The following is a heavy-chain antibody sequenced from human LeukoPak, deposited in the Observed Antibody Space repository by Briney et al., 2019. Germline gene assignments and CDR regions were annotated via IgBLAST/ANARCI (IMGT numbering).Heavy chain of an antibody. J-gene: IGHJ4*02. Sequence: SETLSLTCTVSGGSISSYYWSWIRQPPGKGLEWIGYIYYSGSTNYNPSLKSRVTISVDTSKNQFSPKLSSVTAADTAVYYCARDRSEGYYFDYWGQGTLATVSS. CDR3: ARDRSEGYYFDY. CDR1: GGSISSYY. V-gene: IGHV4-59*01. CDR2: IYYSGST.